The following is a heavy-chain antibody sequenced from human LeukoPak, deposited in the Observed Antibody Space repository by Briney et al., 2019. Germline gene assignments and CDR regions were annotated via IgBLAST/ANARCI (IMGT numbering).Heavy chain of an antibody. CDR2: ISGSGGST. J-gene: IGHJ4*02. D-gene: IGHD6-6*01. V-gene: IGHV3-23*01. CDR3: ARTDEYSSSSYFDY. CDR1: GFTFSSYA. Sequence: GGSLRLSCAASGFTFSSYAMSWVRQAPGKGREWVSAISGSGGSTYYADSVKGRSTISRDNSKNTLYLQMNSLRAEDTAVYYCARTDEYSSSSYFDYWGQGTLVTVSS.